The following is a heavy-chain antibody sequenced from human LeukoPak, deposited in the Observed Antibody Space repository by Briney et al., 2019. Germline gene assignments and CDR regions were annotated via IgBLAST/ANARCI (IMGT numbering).Heavy chain of an antibody. D-gene: IGHD3-10*01. J-gene: IGHJ4*02. Sequence: SETLSLTCTVSGGSVSSGSYYWSWIRQPPGKGLEWIGYIYYSGSTNYNPSLKSRVTISVDTSKNQFSLKLCSVTAADTAVYYCARLRLWFGELAAAFDYWGQGTLVTVSS. CDR1: GGSVSSGSYY. V-gene: IGHV4-61*01. CDR2: IYYSGST. CDR3: ARLRLWFGELAAAFDY.